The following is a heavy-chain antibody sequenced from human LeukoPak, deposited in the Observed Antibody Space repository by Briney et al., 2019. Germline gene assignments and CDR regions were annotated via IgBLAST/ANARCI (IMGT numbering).Heavy chain of an antibody. Sequence: GGSLRLSCTASGFTFGDYAMSWFRQAPGKGLEWVGFIRSKAYGGTTEYAASVKGRFTISRGDSKSIAYLQMNSLKTEDTAVYYCTRAEGDYDPYYFDYWGQGTLVTVSS. J-gene: IGHJ4*02. D-gene: IGHD4-17*01. CDR1: GFTFGDYA. CDR2: IRSKAYGGTT. CDR3: TRAEGDYDPYYFDY. V-gene: IGHV3-49*03.